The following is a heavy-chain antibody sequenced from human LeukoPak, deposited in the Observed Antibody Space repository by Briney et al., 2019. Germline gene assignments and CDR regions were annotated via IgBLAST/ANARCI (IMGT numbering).Heavy chain of an antibody. CDR2: ISSSSYI. CDR1: GFTFSSYS. V-gene: IGHV3-21*01. CDR3: ARDRWSCSSTSCSSYFYYGLDV. Sequence: GGSLRLSCAASGFTFSSYSMNWVRQAPGKGLEWVSSISSSSYIYYADSVKGRFTISRDNAKNSLYLQMNSLGAEDTAVYYCARDRWSCSSTSCSSYFYYGLDVWGQGTTVTVSS. D-gene: IGHD2-2*01. J-gene: IGHJ6*02.